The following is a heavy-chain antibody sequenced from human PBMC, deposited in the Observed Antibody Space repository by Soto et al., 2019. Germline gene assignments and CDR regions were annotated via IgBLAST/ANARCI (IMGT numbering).Heavy chain of an antibody. Sequence: GESLTISCKGSGYSFTSYWIGWVRQMPGKGLEWMGIIYPGDSDTRYSPSFQGQVTISADKSISTAYLQWSSLKASDTAMYYCASGPPRGYDIFAHPGRDYYYYMDVWGKGTTVTVSS. D-gene: IGHD3-9*01. V-gene: IGHV5-51*01. CDR1: GYSFTSYW. CDR3: ASGPPRGYDIFAHPGRDYYYYMDV. CDR2: IYPGDSDT. J-gene: IGHJ6*03.